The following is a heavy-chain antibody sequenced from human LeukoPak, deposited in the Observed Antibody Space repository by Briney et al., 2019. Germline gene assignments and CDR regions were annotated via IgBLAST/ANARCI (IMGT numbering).Heavy chain of an antibody. CDR1: GGSISSYY. Sequence: SETLSLTCTVSGGSISSYYWSWIRQPPGKGLEWIGYIYYSGSTNYNPSLKSRVTISVDTSKNQFSLKLSSVTAADTAVYYCARSSYYYDSSGYRSYYYGMDVWGQGTTVTVSS. CDR2: IYYSGST. D-gene: IGHD3-22*01. CDR3: ARSSYYYDSSGYRSYYYGMDV. V-gene: IGHV4-59*08. J-gene: IGHJ6*02.